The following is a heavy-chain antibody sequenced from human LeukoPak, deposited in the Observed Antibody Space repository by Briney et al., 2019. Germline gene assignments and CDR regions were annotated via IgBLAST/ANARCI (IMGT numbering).Heavy chain of an antibody. V-gene: IGHV3-33*01. CDR3: ARDDDYGGNNLDY. J-gene: IGHJ4*02. Sequence: GGSLRLSCAASEFTFSSYGMHWVRQAPGKGLEWVAIIWYDGSDKYYADSVKGRFTISRDNSKNTLYLQMNSLRAEDTALYYCARDDDYGGNNLDYWGQGTLVTVSS. CDR2: IWYDGSDK. CDR1: EFTFSSYG. D-gene: IGHD4-23*01.